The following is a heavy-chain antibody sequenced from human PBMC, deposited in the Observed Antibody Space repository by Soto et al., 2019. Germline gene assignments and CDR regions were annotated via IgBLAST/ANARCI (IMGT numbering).Heavy chain of an antibody. V-gene: IGHV5-51*01. J-gene: IGHJ3*02. CDR2: IFPGDSDI. CDR1: GYSFTTYW. Sequence: GESLKISCKGSGYSFTTYWIGWVRQKPGKGMEWMGIIFPGDSDIRYSPSLQGQVTISADKSITTAYLQWSSLKASDTAIYYCARQEIAGATYAFDIWGQGTLVTVSS. D-gene: IGHD1-26*01. CDR3: ARQEIAGATYAFDI.